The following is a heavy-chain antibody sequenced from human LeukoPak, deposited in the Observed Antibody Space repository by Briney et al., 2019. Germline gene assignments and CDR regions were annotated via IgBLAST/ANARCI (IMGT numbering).Heavy chain of an antibody. J-gene: IGHJ5*02. CDR3: ARGPRIAVAGNNWFDP. D-gene: IGHD6-19*01. Sequence: GGALGLSFAASGFHLSSYSMNWVRPAPGKGVGWGSSINSSSSYIYYADSVKGRFTISRDNAKNSLYLQMNSLRAEDTAVYYCARGPRIAVAGNNWFDPWGQGTLVTVSS. CDR1: GFHLSSYS. CDR2: INSSSSYI. V-gene: IGHV3-21*01.